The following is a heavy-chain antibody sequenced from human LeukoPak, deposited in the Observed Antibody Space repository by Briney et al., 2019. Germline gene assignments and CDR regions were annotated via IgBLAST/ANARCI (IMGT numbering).Heavy chain of an antibody. CDR3: ASGILFSSTYYYYYMDV. D-gene: IGHD6-6*01. CDR1: GGTFSSYA. V-gene: IGHV1-69*13. CDR2: IIPIFGTA. Sequence: SVKVSCKASGGTFSSYAISWVRQAPGQGLEWMGGIIPIFGTANYAQKFQGRVTITADESTSTAYMELSSLRSEDTAVYYCASGILFSSTYYYYYMDVWGKGTTVTVSS. J-gene: IGHJ6*03.